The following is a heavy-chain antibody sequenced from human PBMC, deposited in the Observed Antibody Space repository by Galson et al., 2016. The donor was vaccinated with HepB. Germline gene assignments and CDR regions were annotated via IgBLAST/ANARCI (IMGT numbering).Heavy chain of an antibody. CDR1: GYTFTSNA. J-gene: IGHJ4*02. Sequence: SVKVSCKASGYTFTSNALHWVRQAPGHRPEWMGWINPVKSKTEYSLKFQDRLTINMDTSASTAYMDLSSLRSEDTAVYYCARGYTSDWFDDYWGQGTLVTVSA. V-gene: IGHV1-3*01. D-gene: IGHD6-19*01. CDR3: ARGYTSDWFDDY. CDR2: INPVKSKT.